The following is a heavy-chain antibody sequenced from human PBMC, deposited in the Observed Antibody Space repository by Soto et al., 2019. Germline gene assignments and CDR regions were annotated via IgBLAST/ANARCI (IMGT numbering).Heavy chain of an antibody. CDR1: GFTFSDYY. J-gene: IGHJ5*02. V-gene: IGHV3-11*01. Sequence: GGSLRLSCAASGFTFSDYYMSWIRQAPGKGLEWVSYISSSGSTIYYADSVKGRFTISRDNAKNSLYLQMNSLRAEDTAVYYCARDYYDILTGSFGFDPWGQGTLVTVSS. CDR3: ARDYYDILTGSFGFDP. D-gene: IGHD3-9*01. CDR2: ISSSGSTI.